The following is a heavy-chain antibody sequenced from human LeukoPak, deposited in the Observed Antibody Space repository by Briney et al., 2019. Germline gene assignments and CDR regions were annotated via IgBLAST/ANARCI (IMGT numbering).Heavy chain of an antibody. CDR2: IYSGGST. J-gene: IGHJ4*02. CDR3: ASNAYSKGNYFDY. CDR1: GFTVSTKY. D-gene: IGHD4-11*01. Sequence: GGSLRLSCAASGFTVSTKYMTWVRQPPGKGLEWVSIIYSGGSTYYADSVKGRFTISRDDSKNTLYLQMNSLRAEDTAVYYCASNAYSKGNYFDYWGQGTLVTVSS. V-gene: IGHV3-53*01.